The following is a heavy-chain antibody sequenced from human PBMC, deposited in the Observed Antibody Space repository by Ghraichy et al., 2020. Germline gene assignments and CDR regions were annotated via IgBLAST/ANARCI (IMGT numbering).Heavy chain of an antibody. CDR2: IYYSGST. CDR3: ARGGTMIVMFDP. V-gene: IGHV4-31*03. D-gene: IGHD3-22*01. J-gene: IGHJ5*02. Sequence: SETLSLTCTVSGDSISSGNYYWSWIRQHPGKGLEWIGYIYYSGSTYYNPSLKSRVTISVDTSKNQFSLKLSSVTAADTAVYYCARGGTMIVMFDPWGQGTLVTVSS. CDR1: GDSISSGNYY.